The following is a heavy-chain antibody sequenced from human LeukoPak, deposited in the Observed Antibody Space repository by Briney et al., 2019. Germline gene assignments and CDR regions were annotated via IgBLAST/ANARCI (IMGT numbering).Heavy chain of an antibody. CDR2: VTYDGVRQ. CDR1: GSSFNFYA. CDR3: ARGSGYRYGEFDY. V-gene: IGHV3-30-3*01. D-gene: IGHD5-18*01. Sequence: GTSLRLSCAASGSSFNFYAMHWVRQAPGKGLQWVAVVTYDGVRQYYADSVKGRITISRDNSKSTLSLQMNSLSAEDTAAYYCARGSGYRYGEFDYWGQGTLVTVSS. J-gene: IGHJ4*02.